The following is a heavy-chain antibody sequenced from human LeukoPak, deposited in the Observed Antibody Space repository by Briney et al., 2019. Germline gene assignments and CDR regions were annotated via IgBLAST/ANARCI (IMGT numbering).Heavy chain of an antibody. V-gene: IGHV3-7*01. CDR1: GGSITDYY. D-gene: IGHD3-22*01. Sequence: ETLSLTCALSGGSITDYYYNWVRQLPGKGLEWVANIKQDGSEKYYVDSVKGRFTISRDNAKNSLYLQMNSLRAEDTAVYYCARDDSSGYYPYYFDYWGQGTLVTVSS. CDR2: IKQDGSEK. CDR3: ARDDSSGYYPYYFDY. J-gene: IGHJ4*02.